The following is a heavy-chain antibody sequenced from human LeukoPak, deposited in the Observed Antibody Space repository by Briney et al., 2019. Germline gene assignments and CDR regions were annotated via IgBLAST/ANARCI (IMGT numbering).Heavy chain of an antibody. CDR3: ARDANLRGYNSWFDP. Sequence: PGGSLRLSCEGSGLNFNRRWMSWVRQAPGKGPEWVTNINQDGNEKYYAGSVKGRFTVSRDNVKKSVYLQIDNVRADDTGVYYCARDANLRGYNSWFDPWGQGTLVTVSS. D-gene: IGHD2/OR15-2a*01. J-gene: IGHJ5*02. CDR2: INQDGNEK. V-gene: IGHV3-7*01. CDR1: GLNFNRRW.